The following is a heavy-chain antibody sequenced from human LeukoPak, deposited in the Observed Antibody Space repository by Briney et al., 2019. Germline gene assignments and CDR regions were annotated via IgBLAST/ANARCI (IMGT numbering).Heavy chain of an antibody. J-gene: IGHJ3*02. V-gene: IGHV3-30*04. CDR2: ISYDGSNK. CDR1: GFTFSSYA. CDR3: ARDLGSSWFFKSSDAFDI. D-gene: IGHD6-13*01. Sequence: GGSLRLSCAASGFTFSSYAMHWVRQAPGKGLEWVAVISYDGSNKYYADSVKGRFTISRDNSKNTLYLQMNSLRAEDTAVYYCARDLGSSWFFKSSDAFDIWGQGTMVTVSS.